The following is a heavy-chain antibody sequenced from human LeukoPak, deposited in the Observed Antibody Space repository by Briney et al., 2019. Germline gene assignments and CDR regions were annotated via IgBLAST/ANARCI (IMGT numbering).Heavy chain of an antibody. CDR3: ARERGYSGYDSPSPADAFDI. V-gene: IGHV4-31*03. CDR1: GGSISRGGYY. CDR2: IYYSGSI. D-gene: IGHD5-12*01. J-gene: IGHJ3*02. Sequence: SETLSLTCTVSGGSISRGGYYWSWIRQHPWKGLEWIGYIYYSGSIYYNPSLKRRVTISVDTSKNQFSLKLSSVTAADTAVYYCARERGYSGYDSPSPADAFDIWGQGTMVTVSS.